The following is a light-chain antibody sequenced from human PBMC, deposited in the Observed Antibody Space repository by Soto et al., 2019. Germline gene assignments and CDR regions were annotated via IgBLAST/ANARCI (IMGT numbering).Light chain of an antibody. J-gene: IGKJ1*01. V-gene: IGKV3-20*01. CDR3: QQYGSSPAT. CDR1: QTVSNNF. CDR2: GAS. Sequence: EIVLTQSPGTLSLSPGERATLSCRASQTVSNNFLAWYQQKPGQAPRLLIYGASSRATGIPDRFSGSGSGTDFTLTIGTLEPEDSAVYYCQQYGSSPATFGQGTKVEIK.